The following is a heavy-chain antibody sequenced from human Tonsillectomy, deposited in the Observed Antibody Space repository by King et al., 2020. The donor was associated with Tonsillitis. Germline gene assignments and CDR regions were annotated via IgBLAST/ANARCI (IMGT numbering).Heavy chain of an antibody. Sequence: VQLVESGGGVVRPGGSLRLSCAASGFTFGDYDMSWVRQAPGKGLEWVSAINWRGGSTGYADSVKGRFTISRDNAKNSLYLQMKSLRAEDTALDYCARDGDYYDSSGYRYDAFDIWGQGTMVTVSS. CDR1: GFTFGDYD. CDR2: INWRGGST. D-gene: IGHD3-22*01. J-gene: IGHJ3*02. CDR3: ARDGDYYDSSGYRYDAFDI. V-gene: IGHV3-20*04.